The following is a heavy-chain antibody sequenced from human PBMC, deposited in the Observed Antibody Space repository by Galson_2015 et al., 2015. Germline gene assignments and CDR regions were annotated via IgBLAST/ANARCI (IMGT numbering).Heavy chain of an antibody. CDR1: GYSISSGYY. CDR3: ARVNYGDSNFDY. J-gene: IGHJ4*02. Sequence: ETLSLTCTVSGYSISSGYYWGWIRQPPGKGLEWIGSIYHSGSTYYNPSLKSRVTISVDTSKNQFPLKLSSVTAADTAVYYCARVNYGDSNFDYWGQGTLVTVSS. D-gene: IGHD4-17*01. CDR2: IYHSGST. V-gene: IGHV4-38-2*02.